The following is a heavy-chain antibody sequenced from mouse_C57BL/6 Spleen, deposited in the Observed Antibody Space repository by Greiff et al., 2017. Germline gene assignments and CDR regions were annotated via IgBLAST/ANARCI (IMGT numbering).Heavy chain of an antibody. D-gene: IGHD4-1*01. CDR1: GFTFSSSG. CDR2: LSSGGSYT. Sequence: EVQLVESGGDLVKPGGSLKLSCAASGFTFSSSGMSWVRQTPDKRLEWVATLSSGGSYTYYPDSVKGRFTISRDNAKNTLYLQMSSLKSEDTAMYYCARHALGYFDYWGQGTTLTVSS. J-gene: IGHJ2*01. V-gene: IGHV5-6*01. CDR3: ARHALGYFDY.